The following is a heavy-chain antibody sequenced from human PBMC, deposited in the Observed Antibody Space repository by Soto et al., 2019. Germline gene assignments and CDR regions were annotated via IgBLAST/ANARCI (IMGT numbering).Heavy chain of an antibody. Sequence: GASVKVSCKASGGTFSSYAISWVRRAPGQGLEWMGGIIPIFGTANYAQKFQGRVTITADESTSTAYMELSSLRSEDTAVYYCARDLAAGTTGVYVPWFDPWGQGTLVTVSS. D-gene: IGHD6-13*01. J-gene: IGHJ5*02. CDR2: IIPIFGTA. CDR3: ARDLAAGTTGVYVPWFDP. CDR1: GGTFSSYA. V-gene: IGHV1-69*13.